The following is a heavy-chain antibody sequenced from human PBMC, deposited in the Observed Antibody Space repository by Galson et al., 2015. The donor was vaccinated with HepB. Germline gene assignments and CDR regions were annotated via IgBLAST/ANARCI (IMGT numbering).Heavy chain of an antibody. V-gene: IGHV4-34*01. D-gene: IGHD6-6*01. J-gene: IGHJ6*02. Sequence: SETLSLTCAVYGGSFSGYYWSWIRQPPGKGLEWIGEINHSGSTNYNPSLKSRVTISVGTSKNQFSLKLSSVTAADTAVYYCARGPLRGSSSLYYYYYGMDVWGQGTTVTVSS. CDR2: INHSGST. CDR3: ARGPLRGSSSLYYYYYGMDV. CDR1: GGSFSGYY.